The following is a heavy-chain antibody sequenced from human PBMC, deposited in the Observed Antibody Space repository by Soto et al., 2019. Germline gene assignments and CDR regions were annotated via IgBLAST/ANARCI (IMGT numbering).Heavy chain of an antibody. J-gene: IGHJ5*02. D-gene: IGHD3-3*01. CDR2: IYYSGST. Sequence: PSETLSLTCTVSGGSISSYYWSWIRQPPGKGLEWIGYIYYSGSTNYNPSLKSRVTISVDTSKNQFSLKLSSVTAADTAVYYCARQHYDFWSGYFTWGQGTLVTVSS. V-gene: IGHV4-59*08. CDR1: GGSISSYY. CDR3: ARQHYDFWSGYFT.